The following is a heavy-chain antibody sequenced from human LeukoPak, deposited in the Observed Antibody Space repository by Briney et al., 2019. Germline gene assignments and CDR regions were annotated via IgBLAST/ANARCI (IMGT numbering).Heavy chain of an antibody. CDR1: GFTFSSYA. CDR3: ARDAQLYYYGSGSYLNY. CDR2: ISSNGGST. V-gene: IGHV3-64*02. D-gene: IGHD3-10*01. Sequence: GGSLRLSCAASGFTFSSYAMHWVRQAPGKGLEYVSAISSNGGSTYYADSVKGRFTISRDNSKNTLYLQMGSLRAEDMAVYYCARDAQLYYYGSGSYLNYWGQGTLVTVSS. J-gene: IGHJ4*02.